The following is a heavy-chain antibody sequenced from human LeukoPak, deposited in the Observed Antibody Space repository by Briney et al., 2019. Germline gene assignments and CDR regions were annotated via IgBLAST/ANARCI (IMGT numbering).Heavy chain of an antibody. Sequence: SETLSLTCAVYGGSFSGYYWSWIRQPPGKGLEWIGEINHSGSTNYNPALSSRATISVDTSKNQFSLKVTSLTAADTAVYYCARRDIVEGLDPWGQGTLVTVS. CDR2: INHSGST. V-gene: IGHV4-34*01. CDR3: ARRDIVEGLDP. J-gene: IGHJ5*02. D-gene: IGHD2-15*01. CDR1: GGSFSGYY.